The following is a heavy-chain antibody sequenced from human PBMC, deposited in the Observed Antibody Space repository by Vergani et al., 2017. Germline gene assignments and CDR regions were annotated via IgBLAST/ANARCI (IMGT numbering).Heavy chain of an antibody. D-gene: IGHD3-10*01. CDR2: ISSSSSYI. CDR1: GFTFSSYS. J-gene: IGHJ4*02. V-gene: IGHV3-21*01. CDR3: ARDRGGSGSYYYNY. Sequence: EVQLVESGGGLVKPGGSLRLSCAASGFTFSSYSMTWVRQAPGKGLEWVSSISSSSSYIYYADSVKGRFTISRDNAKNSLYLQMNSLRAEDTAVYYCARDRGGSGSYYYNYWGQGTLVTVSS.